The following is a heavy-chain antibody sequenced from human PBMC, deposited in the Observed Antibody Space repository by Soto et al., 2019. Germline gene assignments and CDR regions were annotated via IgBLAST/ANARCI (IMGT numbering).Heavy chain of an antibody. J-gene: IGHJ4*02. Sequence: EVQLLESGGGLVQPGGSLRLSCAASGFTFSSYAMRWVRQAPGKGLEWVSAIRGSGGSTYYADSVKGRFTICRDNSKNTRYLKMNSLRAEDTAVYYCAKRGSGSYYDYWGQGTLVTVSS. V-gene: IGHV3-23*01. CDR2: IRGSGGST. D-gene: IGHD3-10*01. CDR3: AKRGSGSYYDY. CDR1: GFTFSSYA.